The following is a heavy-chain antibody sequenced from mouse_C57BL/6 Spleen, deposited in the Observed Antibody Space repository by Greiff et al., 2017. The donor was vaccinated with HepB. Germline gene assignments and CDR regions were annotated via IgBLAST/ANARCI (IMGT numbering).Heavy chain of an antibody. Sequence: QVQLQQPGAELVKPGASVKLSCKASGYTFTSYWMQWVKQRPGQGLEWIGEIDPSDSYTNYNQKFKGKATLTVDTSSSTAYMQLSSLTSEDSAVYYCARGDSSGYACYWGQGTTLTVSS. CDR1: GYTFTSYW. V-gene: IGHV1-50*01. CDR3: ARGDSSGYACY. D-gene: IGHD3-2*02. CDR2: IDPSDSYT. J-gene: IGHJ2*01.